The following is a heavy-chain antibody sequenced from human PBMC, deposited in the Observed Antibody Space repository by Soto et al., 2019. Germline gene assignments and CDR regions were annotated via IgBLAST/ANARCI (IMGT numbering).Heavy chain of an antibody. Sequence: PGGSLRLSCATSGFTFSSYWMHWVRQAPGKGLVWVSRINSDGSSTSYADSVKGRFTISRDDAKNTLYLQMNSLRAEDTAVYYCARGAFWYSSGWDWFDPWGQGTLVTVSS. V-gene: IGHV3-74*01. CDR2: INSDGSST. CDR3: ARGAFWYSSGWDWFDP. J-gene: IGHJ5*02. CDR1: GFTFSSYW. D-gene: IGHD6-19*01.